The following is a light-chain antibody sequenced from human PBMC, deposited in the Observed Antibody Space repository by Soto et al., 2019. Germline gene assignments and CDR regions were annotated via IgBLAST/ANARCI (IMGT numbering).Light chain of an antibody. Sequence: QSVLTQPPSVSGAPGQRVTISCTGSSSNIGAGYDVHWYQQLPGTAPKLLMYGNTNRPSGVPDRFSGSKSDTSASLAITGLQAEYEADYYCQSYDSSLSGSVFGGGTKLTVL. V-gene: IGLV1-40*01. CDR3: QSYDSSLSGSV. CDR1: SSNIGAGYD. CDR2: GNT. J-gene: IGLJ2*01.